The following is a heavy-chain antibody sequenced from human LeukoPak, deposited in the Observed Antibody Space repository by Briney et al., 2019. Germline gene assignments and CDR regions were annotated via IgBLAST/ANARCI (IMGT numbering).Heavy chain of an antibody. J-gene: IGHJ4*02. V-gene: IGHV3-23*01. CDR1: GFTFSSYA. CDR3: AKDIERGIAVASYFDY. Sequence: GGSLRLSCAASGFTFSSYAMSWVRQAPGKGLEWVSAISGSGGSTYYADSVKGRFTISRDNSKNMLYLQMNSLRAEDTAVYYCAKDIERGIAVASYFDYWGQGTLVTVSS. D-gene: IGHD6-19*01. CDR2: ISGSGGST.